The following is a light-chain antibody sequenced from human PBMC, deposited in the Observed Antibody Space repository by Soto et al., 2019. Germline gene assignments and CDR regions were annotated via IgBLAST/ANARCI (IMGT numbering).Light chain of an antibody. Sequence: DIQMTQSPSTLSGSVGDRVTITCRASQTISSWLAWYQQKPGKAPKLLIYKASTLKSGVPSRFSGSGSGTELTLTISSLQPDDFATYYCQHYNSYLEAFGQGT. V-gene: IGKV1-5*03. CDR3: QHYNSYLEA. CDR2: KAS. J-gene: IGKJ1*01. CDR1: QTISSW.